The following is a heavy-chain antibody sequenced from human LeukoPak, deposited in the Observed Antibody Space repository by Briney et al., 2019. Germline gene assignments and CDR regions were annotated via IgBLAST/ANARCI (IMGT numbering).Heavy chain of an antibody. CDR3: ARGGWYFGL. CDR2: IKEDGREQ. D-gene: IGHD2-15*01. CDR1: GFAFSTFS. Sequence: GGSLRLSCAASGFAFSTFSMSWVRQDPGKGLEWLANIKEDGREQNYVDSVKRRFTISRGNAKNQLDLQMNSLRAEDTAVSFCARGGWYFGLWGRGPLVNVSS. J-gene: IGHJ2*01. V-gene: IGHV3-7*04.